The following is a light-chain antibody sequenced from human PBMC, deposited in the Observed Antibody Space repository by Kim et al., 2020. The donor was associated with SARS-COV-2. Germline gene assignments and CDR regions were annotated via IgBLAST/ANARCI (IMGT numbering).Light chain of an antibody. CDR1: QSMSSSQ. CDR2: GAT. V-gene: IGKV3-20*01. CDR3: QEHGTS. Sequence: LSLSPGESATLSCRASQSMSSSQLAWYQHKPGQAPRLLISGATNRATGIPDRFSGSGSGTDFTLIISRLEPEDFAVYYCQEHGTSFGQGTRLEIK. J-gene: IGKJ5*01.